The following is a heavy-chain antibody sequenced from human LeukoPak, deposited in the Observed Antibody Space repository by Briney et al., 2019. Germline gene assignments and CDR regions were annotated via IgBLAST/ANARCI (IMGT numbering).Heavy chain of an antibody. D-gene: IGHD6-6*01. CDR3: ARVQYSSSRSLDY. CDR2: INPNSGGT. J-gene: IGHJ4*02. V-gene: IGHV1-2*06. CDR1: GYTFTGYY. Sequence: ASVKVSCKASGYTFTGYYMHWVRQAPGQGLEWMGRINPNSGGTNYAQKFQGRVTMTRDTSISTAYMELSRLRSDDTAVYYCARVQYSSSRSLDYWGQGTLVTVSS.